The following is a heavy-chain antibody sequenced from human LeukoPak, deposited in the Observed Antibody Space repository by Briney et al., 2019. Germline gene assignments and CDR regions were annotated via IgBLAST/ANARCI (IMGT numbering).Heavy chain of an antibody. V-gene: IGHV4-34*01. CDR1: GGSFSGYY. J-gene: IGHJ4*02. Sequence: SESLSLTCALYGGSFSGYYWSWIRQPPGKGLEWVGEINHSVSTNYNPSLKSRVTISVDTPKNQFSLKLSSVTAADAAVYYCARPKGYFDYWGQGTLVTVSS. CDR3: ARPKGYFDY. CDR2: INHSVST.